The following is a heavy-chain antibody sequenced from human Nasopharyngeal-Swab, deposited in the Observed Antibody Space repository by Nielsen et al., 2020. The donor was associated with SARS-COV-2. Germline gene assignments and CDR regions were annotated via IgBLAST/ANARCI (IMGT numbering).Heavy chain of an antibody. V-gene: IGHV1-2*06. J-gene: IGHJ4*02. Sequence: ASVKVSCKASGYTFTGYYMHWVRQAPGQGLEWMGRINPNSGGTNYAQKFQGRVTMIRDTSISTAYMELSRLRSDDTAVYYCAYSSSFGYFDYWGQGTLVTVSS. D-gene: IGHD6-6*01. CDR1: GYTFTGYY. CDR2: INPNSGGT. CDR3: AYSSSFGYFDY.